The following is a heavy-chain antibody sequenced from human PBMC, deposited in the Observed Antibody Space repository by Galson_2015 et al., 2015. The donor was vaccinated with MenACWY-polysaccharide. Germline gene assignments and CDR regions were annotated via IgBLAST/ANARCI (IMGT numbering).Heavy chain of an antibody. V-gene: IGHV3-48*01. Sequence: SLRLSCAASGFTFSSYSMNWVRQAPGKGLEWVSYISSSSSTIYYAGSVKGRFTISRDNAKNSLYLQMNSLRAEDTAVYYCARDGGGYSGYDPVIWGQGTLVTVSS. CDR3: ARDGGGYSGYDPVI. CDR2: ISSSSSTI. CDR1: GFTFSSYS. J-gene: IGHJ4*02. D-gene: IGHD5-12*01.